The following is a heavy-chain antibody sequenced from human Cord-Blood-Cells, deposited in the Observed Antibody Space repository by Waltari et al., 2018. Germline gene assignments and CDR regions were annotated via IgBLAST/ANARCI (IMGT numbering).Heavy chain of an antibody. D-gene: IGHD2-2*01. CDR1: GGSFSGYY. J-gene: IGHJ4*02. Sequence: QVQLQQWGAGLLKPSETLSLTCAVYGGSFSGYYWSCIRQPPGKGLEWIGEINHRGSTNYNPSLKSRVTISVDTSKNQFSLKLSSVTAADTAVYYCARGRMGTSCYDYWGQGTLVTVSS. CDR2: INHRGST. V-gene: IGHV4-34*01. CDR3: ARGRMGTSCYDY.